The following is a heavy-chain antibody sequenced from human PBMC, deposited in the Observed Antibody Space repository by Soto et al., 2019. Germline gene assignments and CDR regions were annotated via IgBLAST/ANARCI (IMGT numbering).Heavy chain of an antibody. V-gene: IGHV3-30-3*01. CDR2: ISYDGSNK. CDR3: ARVLIPYDSSGYPKPRSNSYYGMDV. Sequence: GGSLRLSCAASGFTFSSYAMHWVRQAPGKGLEWVAVISYDGSNKYYADSVKGRFTISRDNSKNTLYLQMNSLRAEDTAVYYCARVLIPYDSSGYPKPRSNSYYGMDVWGQGTTVTVSS. D-gene: IGHD3-22*01. J-gene: IGHJ6*02. CDR1: GFTFSSYA.